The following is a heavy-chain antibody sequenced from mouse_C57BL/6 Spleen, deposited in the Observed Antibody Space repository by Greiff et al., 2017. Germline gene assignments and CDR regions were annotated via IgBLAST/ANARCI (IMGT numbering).Heavy chain of an antibody. V-gene: IGHV5-17*01. D-gene: IGHD2-3*01. J-gene: IGHJ3*02. CDR1: GFTFSDYG. CDR3: ANYDGYYG. Sequence: EVKLVESGGGLVKPGGSLKLSCAASGFTFSDYGMHWVRQAPEKGLEWVAYISSGSSTIYYADTVKGRFTISRDNAKNTLFLQMTSLRAEDTAMYYCANYDGYYGWGQGTLVTVSA. CDR2: ISSGSSTI.